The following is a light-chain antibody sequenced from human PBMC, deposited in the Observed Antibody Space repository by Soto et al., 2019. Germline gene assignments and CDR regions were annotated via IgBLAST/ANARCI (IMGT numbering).Light chain of an antibody. CDR1: SSDGGAYNY. J-gene: IGLJ1*01. CDR3: SSYTSSSTLYV. Sequence: QSALTQPASVSGSPGQSITISCTGTSSDGGAYNYVSWYQQHPGKAPKLMVYEVSNRPSGVSNRFSGSKSGNTASLTISGLQAEDEADYYCSSYTSSSTLYVFGTGTKVTVL. CDR2: EVS. V-gene: IGLV2-14*01.